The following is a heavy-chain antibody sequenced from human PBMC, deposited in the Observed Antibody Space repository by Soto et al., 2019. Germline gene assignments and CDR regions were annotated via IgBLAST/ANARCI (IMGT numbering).Heavy chain of an antibody. CDR3: ARATSGSGGTLFDY. J-gene: IGHJ4*02. Sequence: SETLSLTCTVSGGSITSSSYYWGWIRQPPGKGLEWIGSIYYSGSTHYNPSLKSRVTISVDTSKNQFSLKLSSVTAADTAVYYCARATSGSGGTLFDYWGQGTLVTVSS. V-gene: IGHV4-39*01. CDR1: GGSITSSSYY. CDR2: IYYSGST. D-gene: IGHD3-10*01.